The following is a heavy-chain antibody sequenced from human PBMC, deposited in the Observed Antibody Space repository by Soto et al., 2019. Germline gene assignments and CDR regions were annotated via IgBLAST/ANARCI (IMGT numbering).Heavy chain of an antibody. Sequence: PGGSLRLSCAVSGITVSIYYMSWVRHAAGKGLEWVSVIYAGTITYYADSVKGRFTIYRDNSKNTLNLEMNSLRVEDTAVYYCARIPYDNSGTIFDYWGQGTLVTVSS. V-gene: IGHV3-53*01. CDR1: GITVSIYY. CDR3: ARIPYDNSGTIFDY. CDR2: IYAGTIT. J-gene: IGHJ4*02. D-gene: IGHD3-22*01.